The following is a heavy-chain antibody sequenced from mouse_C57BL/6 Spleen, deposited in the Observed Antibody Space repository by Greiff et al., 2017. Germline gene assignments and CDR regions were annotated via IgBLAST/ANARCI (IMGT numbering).Heavy chain of an antibody. CDR2: INPSNGGT. D-gene: IGHD1-1*01. CDR3: ARWNYGSSLRNDY. J-gene: IGHJ2*01. V-gene: IGHV1-53*01. CDR1: GYTFTSYW. Sequence: QVQLLQPGTDLVKPGASVKLSCKASGYTFTSYWMHWVKQRPGQGLEWIGNINPSNGGTNYNEKFKSKATLTVDKSSSTAYMQLSSLTSEDSAVYYCARWNYGSSLRNDYWGQGTTLTVSS.